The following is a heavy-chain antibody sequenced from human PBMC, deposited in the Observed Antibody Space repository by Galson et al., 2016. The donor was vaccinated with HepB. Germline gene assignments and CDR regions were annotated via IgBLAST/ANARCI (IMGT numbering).Heavy chain of an antibody. V-gene: IGHV3-11*04. CDR3: ANLRFLEWFDDY. Sequence: SLRLSCAASGFMFSDFFMSWIRQAPGKGPEWVSYISGDSDILYYGESVRGRFTISRDNAKNTLYLRMNSLRAEDTAVYYCANLRFLEWFDDYWGQGTLVTVSS. D-gene: IGHD3-3*01. CDR1: GFMFSDFF. J-gene: IGHJ4*02. CDR2: ISGDSDIL.